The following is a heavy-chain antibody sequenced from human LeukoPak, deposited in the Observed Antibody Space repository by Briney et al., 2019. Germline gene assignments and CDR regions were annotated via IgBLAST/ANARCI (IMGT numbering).Heavy chain of an antibody. CDR1: GFSFTNAW. CDR3: AASGISGYRWYYSGMDV. CDR2: IKSKTDGGAT. Sequence: PGGSPRLSCAASGFSFTNAWMNWVRQAPGKGLEWIALIKSKTDGGATDHAAPVKGRLTISRDDSENTLYLQMNSLKTDDTAVYYCAASGISGYRWYYSGMDVWGEGTTVTVSS. J-gene: IGHJ6*04. V-gene: IGHV3-15*01. D-gene: IGHD5-12*01.